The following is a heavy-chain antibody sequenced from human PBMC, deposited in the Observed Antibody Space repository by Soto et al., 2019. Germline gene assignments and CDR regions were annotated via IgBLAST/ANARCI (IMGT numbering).Heavy chain of an antibody. V-gene: IGHV1-69*13. CDR1: VGTFSSYA. CDR2: IIPIFGTA. CDR3: AREQGAAVHYYYYGMDV. Sequence: SVKVSCKASVGTFSSYAISWVRQAPGQGLEWMGGIIPIFGTANYAQKFQGRVTITADESTSTAYMELSSLRSEDTAVYYCAREQGAAVHYYYYGMDVWGQGTTVTVSS. J-gene: IGHJ6*02. D-gene: IGHD6-25*01.